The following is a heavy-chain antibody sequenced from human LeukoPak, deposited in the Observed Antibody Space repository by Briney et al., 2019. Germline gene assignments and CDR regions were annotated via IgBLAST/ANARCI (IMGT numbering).Heavy chain of an antibody. Sequence: GGSLRLSCAASGFTFSSYSMNWVRQAPGKGLEWVSSISSSSSYTYYADSVKGRFTISRDNAKNSLYLQMNSLRAEDTAVYYCARSGITMVRGVILGYYYMDVWGKGTTVTVSS. V-gene: IGHV3-21*01. CDR3: ARSGITMVRGVILGYYYMDV. D-gene: IGHD3-10*01. J-gene: IGHJ6*03. CDR2: ISSSSSYT. CDR1: GFTFSSYS.